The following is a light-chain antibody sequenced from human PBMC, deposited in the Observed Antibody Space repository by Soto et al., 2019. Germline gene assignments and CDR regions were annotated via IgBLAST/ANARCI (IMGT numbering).Light chain of an antibody. CDR2: DAS. J-gene: IGKJ2*01. CDR1: QSVNSY. V-gene: IGKV3-11*01. Sequence: EIVLTQSLATLSLSPGERATLSCRASQSVNSYLAWYQQKPGQAPRLLIYDASNRATGIPARFSGTGSGTDFTLTIGSLEPEDVAVYYCQQRSDWPTFGQGTKLEIK. CDR3: QQRSDWPT.